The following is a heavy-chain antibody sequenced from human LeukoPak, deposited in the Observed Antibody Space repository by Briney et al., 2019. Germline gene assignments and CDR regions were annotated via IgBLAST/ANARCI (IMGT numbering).Heavy chain of an antibody. CDR2: ISSSGSTI. D-gene: IGHD1-14*01. CDR3: ARGSGNPSRFYYYYMDV. J-gene: IGHJ6*03. CDR1: RFTFSDYY. Sequence: PGGSLRLSCAASRFTFSDYYMSWIRQPPGKGLEWVSYISSSGSTIYYADSVKGRFTISRDNAKNSLYLQMNSLRAEDTAVYYCARGSGNPSRFYYYYMDVWGKGTTVTVSS. V-gene: IGHV3-11*04.